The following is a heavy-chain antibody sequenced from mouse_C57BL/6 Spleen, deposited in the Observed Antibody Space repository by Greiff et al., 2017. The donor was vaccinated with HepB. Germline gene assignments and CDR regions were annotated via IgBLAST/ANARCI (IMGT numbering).Heavy chain of an antibody. CDR3: ASEFSSTVVATRYWYFDV. V-gene: IGHV1-64*01. D-gene: IGHD1-1*01. Sequence: VQLQQSGAELVKPGASVKLSCKASGYTFTSYWMHWVKQRPGQGLEWIGMIHPNSGSTNYNEKFKSKATLTVDKSSSTAYMQLSSLTSEDSAVYYCASEFSSTVVATRYWYFDVWGTGTTVTVSS. CDR1: GYTFTSYW. J-gene: IGHJ1*03. CDR2: IHPNSGST.